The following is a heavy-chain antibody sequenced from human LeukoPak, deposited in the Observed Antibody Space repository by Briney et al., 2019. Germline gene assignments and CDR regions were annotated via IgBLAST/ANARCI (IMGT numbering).Heavy chain of an antibody. CDR3: ARDKRWGGIAVAGTSWFDP. CDR2: INPNSGGT. V-gene: IGHV1-2*02. J-gene: IGHJ5*02. CDR1: GCTFTGYY. D-gene: IGHD6-19*01. Sequence: ASVKVSCKASGCTFTGYYMHWVRQAPGQGLEWMGWINPNSGGTNYAQKFQGRVTMTRDTSISTAYMELSRLRSDDTAVYYCARDKRWGGIAVAGTSWFDPWGQGTLVTVSS.